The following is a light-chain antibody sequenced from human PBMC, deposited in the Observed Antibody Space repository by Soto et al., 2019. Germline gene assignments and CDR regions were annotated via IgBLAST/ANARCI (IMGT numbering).Light chain of an antibody. CDR1: QSVYAH. CDR3: QQYNTWLWT. J-gene: IGKJ1*01. V-gene: IGKV3-15*01. Sequence: EVVMTQSPATLSVSPGERDTLSCRASQSVYAHLAWYQPKPGQAPRLLIHGASNRATGIPARFSGSGFGTEFILTISSLQSEDFAVYYCQQYNTWLWTFGQGTKVEI. CDR2: GAS.